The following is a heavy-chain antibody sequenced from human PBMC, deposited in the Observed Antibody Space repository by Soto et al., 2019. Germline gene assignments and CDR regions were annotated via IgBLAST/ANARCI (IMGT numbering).Heavy chain of an antibody. V-gene: IGHV4-31*03. J-gene: IGHJ6*02. CDR2: IYYSGST. D-gene: IGHD6-13*01. Sequence: SETLSLTCTVSGGSISSGGYYWSWIRQHPGKGLEWIGYIYYSGSTYYNPSLKSRVTISVDTSKNQFSLKLSSVTAADTAVYYCARGPVAAAGNKKYYYYYGMDVWGQGTTVTVS. CDR1: GGSISSGGYY. CDR3: ARGPVAAAGNKKYYYYYGMDV.